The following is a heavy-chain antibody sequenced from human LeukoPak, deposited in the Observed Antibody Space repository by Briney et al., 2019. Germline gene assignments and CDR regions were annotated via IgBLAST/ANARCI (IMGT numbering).Heavy chain of an antibody. CDR3: ARDLTCSSTSCRDH. D-gene: IGHD2-2*01. CDR1: GGTFSSYA. Sequence: ASVKVSCKASGGTFSSYAISWVRQAPGQGLEWMGGIIPIFGTANYAQKFQGRVTITADESTSTAYMELSSLRSEDTAVYYCARDLTCSSTSCRDHWGQGTLVTVSS. CDR2: IIPIFGTA. V-gene: IGHV1-69*13. J-gene: IGHJ4*02.